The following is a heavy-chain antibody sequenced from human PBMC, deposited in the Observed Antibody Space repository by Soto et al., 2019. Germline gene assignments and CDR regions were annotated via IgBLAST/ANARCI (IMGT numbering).Heavy chain of an antibody. CDR2: ISSNVGST. Sequence: PXRSLRLTFSASGLTVSSYAMHGFRQAPGKGLEYVSAISSNVGSTYYADSVKGRFTISRDNSKNTLYLQMSSLRAEDTAVYYCVMDFWSGFDAFDIWGQGTMVTVSS. D-gene: IGHD3-3*01. CDR1: GLTVSSYA. CDR3: VMDFWSGFDAFDI. V-gene: IGHV3-64D*06. J-gene: IGHJ3*02.